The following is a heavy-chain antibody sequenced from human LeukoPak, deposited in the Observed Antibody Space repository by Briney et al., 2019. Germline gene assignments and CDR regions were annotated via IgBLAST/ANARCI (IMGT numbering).Heavy chain of an antibody. Sequence: ASVKVSCKASGYTFTGYYMHWVRQAPGQGLEWMGWINPNSGGTNYAQKLQGRVTMTTDTSTSTAYMELRSLRSDDTAVYYCARDRPYYYGSGSYYLFDYWGQGTLVTVSS. J-gene: IGHJ4*02. V-gene: IGHV1-2*02. CDR2: INPNSGGT. D-gene: IGHD3-10*01. CDR1: GYTFTGYY. CDR3: ARDRPYYYGSGSYYLFDY.